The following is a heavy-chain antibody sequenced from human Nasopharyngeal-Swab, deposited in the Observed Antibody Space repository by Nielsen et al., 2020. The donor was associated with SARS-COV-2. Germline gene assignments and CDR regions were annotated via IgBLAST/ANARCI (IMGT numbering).Heavy chain of an antibody. CDR3: ARRGRIAVAGFFDY. CDR2: IYYSGST. Sequence: SENLSLTCTVSGGSISSSSYYWGWIRQPPGKGLEWIGSIYYSGSTYYNPSLKSRVTISVDTSKNHFSLKLSSVTAADTAVYYCARRGRIAVAGFFDYWGQGTLVTVSS. D-gene: IGHD6-19*01. J-gene: IGHJ4*02. V-gene: IGHV4-39*01. CDR1: GGSISSSSYY.